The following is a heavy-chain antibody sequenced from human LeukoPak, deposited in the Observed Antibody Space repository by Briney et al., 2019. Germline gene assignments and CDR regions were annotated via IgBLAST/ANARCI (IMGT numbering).Heavy chain of an antibody. CDR2: IKQDGSEK. CDR1: GFTFSSHW. CDR3: ARRPGYWIQLRNDRGGDY. J-gene: IGHJ4*02. D-gene: IGHD5-18*01. Sequence: GGSLRLSCAASGFTFSSHWMSWVRHTPGKGLEWVANIKQDGSEKYYVDSVKGRFTISRDNAKNSLYLQMNSLRAEDTAVYYCARRPGYWIQLRNDRGGDYWGQGTLVTVSS. V-gene: IGHV3-7*01.